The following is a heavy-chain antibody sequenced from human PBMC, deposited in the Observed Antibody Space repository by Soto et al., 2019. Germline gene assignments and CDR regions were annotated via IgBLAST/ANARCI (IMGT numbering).Heavy chain of an antibody. CDR2: MKANSGNT. J-gene: IGHJ4*02. CDR3: ARGYYDSSGYYPTDY. V-gene: IGHV1-8*01. D-gene: IGHD3-22*01. Sequence: QVQLVQSGAEVKKPGASVKVSCKASGYTFSDYDIIWVRQATGQGLEWMGWMKANSGNTGYARKFQGRVTMTWDTSISTAYMKLSRLRSDDTAVYFCARGYYDSSGYYPTDYWGQGTLVTVSS. CDR1: GYTFSDYD.